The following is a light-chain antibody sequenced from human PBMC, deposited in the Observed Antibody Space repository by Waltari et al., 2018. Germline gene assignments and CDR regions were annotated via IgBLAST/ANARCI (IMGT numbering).Light chain of an antibody. CDR3: QQRSNWPPMYT. J-gene: IGKJ2*01. CDR2: DAS. Sequence: IVLTQSPATLSLSPVARATLSCRASQSVSSYLAWYQQKPGQAPRLLIYDASNRATGSQARVSGSGSGTDFTRTISSREPEDCAVYYGQQRSNWPPMYTFGQGTKREIK. CDR1: QSVSSY. V-gene: IGKV3-11*01.